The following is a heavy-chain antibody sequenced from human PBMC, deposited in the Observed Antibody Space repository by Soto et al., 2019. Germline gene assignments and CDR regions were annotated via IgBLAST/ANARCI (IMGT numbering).Heavy chain of an antibody. Sequence: GGSLRLSCVASGFTFSGSGMHWVRQASGKGLEWVGRIRSKANNYATAYAASGKGRFTISRDDSKNTAFLQMNSLKSEDTAVYYCTIVVVPAAMLWGQGTLVTVSS. J-gene: IGHJ4*02. CDR1: GFTFSGSG. CDR3: TIVVVPAAML. V-gene: IGHV3-73*01. D-gene: IGHD2-2*01. CDR2: IRSKANNYAT.